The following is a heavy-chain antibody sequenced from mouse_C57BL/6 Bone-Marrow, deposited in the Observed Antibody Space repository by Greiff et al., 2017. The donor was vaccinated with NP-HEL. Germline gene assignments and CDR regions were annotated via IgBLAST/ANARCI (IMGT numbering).Heavy chain of an antibody. CDR3: ARGDYGSSRFGYAMDY. CDR2: IYPGDGDT. V-gene: IGHV1-80*01. J-gene: IGHJ4*01. D-gene: IGHD1-1*01. CDR1: GYAFSSYW. Sequence: QVQLQQSGAELVKPGASVKISCKASGYAFSSYWMNWVKERPGQGLEWIGQIYPGDGDTKYNGKFKGKATLTADKSSSKAYMQVSSLTSEDSAVYFGARGDYGSSRFGYAMDYWGQGTSVTVSS.